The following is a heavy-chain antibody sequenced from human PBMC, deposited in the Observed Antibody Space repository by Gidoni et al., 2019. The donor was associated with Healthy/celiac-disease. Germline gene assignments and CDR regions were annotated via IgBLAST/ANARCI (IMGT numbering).Heavy chain of an antibody. J-gene: IGHJ6*03. CDR1: GFNFSRYV. CDR2: ISYDGSNK. CDR3: ARPPHEVVDYYYYYMDV. D-gene: IGHD2-15*01. V-gene: IGHV3-30-3*01. Sequence: QVQLVESGVGVVQPGRSLRLACAASGFNFSRYVMHWPRKAPGKGLEWVAVISYDGSNKYYADSVKGGFTISRDNSKNTLYLQMNSLRAEDTAVYYCARPPHEVVDYYYYYMDVWGKRDHGHRLL.